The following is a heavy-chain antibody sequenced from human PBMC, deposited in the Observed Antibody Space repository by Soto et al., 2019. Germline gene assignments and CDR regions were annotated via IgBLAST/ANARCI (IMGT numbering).Heavy chain of an antibody. Sequence: QVQLQESGPGLVKPSQTLSLTCTVSGGPISSGGYYWSWIRQHPGKGLEWIGYIYYSGSTYYNPSLKSRVTISVDTSKNQFSLKLSSVTAADTAVYYCARDRSGYYPPTFDYWGQGTLVTVSS. V-gene: IGHV4-31*03. CDR1: GGPISSGGYY. J-gene: IGHJ4*02. D-gene: IGHD3-22*01. CDR2: IYYSGST. CDR3: ARDRSGYYPPTFDY.